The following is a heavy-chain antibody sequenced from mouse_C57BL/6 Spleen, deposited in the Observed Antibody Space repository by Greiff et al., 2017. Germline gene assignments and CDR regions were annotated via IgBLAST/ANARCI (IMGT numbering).Heavy chain of an antibody. CDR3: AALWSSWFAY. J-gene: IGHJ3*01. D-gene: IGHD1-1*02. Sequence: EVHLVESGPGLVKPSQSLSLTCSVTGYSITSGYYWNWIRQFPGNKLEWMGYISYDGSNNYNPSLKNRISITRDTSKNQFFLKLNSVTTEDTATYYCAALWSSWFAYWGQGTLVTVSA. V-gene: IGHV3-6*01. CDR1: GYSITSGYY. CDR2: ISYDGSN.